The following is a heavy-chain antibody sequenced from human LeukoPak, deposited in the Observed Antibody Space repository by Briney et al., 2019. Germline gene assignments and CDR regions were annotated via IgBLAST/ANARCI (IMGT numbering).Heavy chain of an antibody. Sequence: SETLSLTCTVSGGSISSYYWSWIRQPPGKGLEWIGDIYYSGSTNYNPSLKSRVTISVDTSKNQFSLKMSSVTAPDTAVYYCARLETVLWFGELDHPMNWFDPWGQGTLVTVSS. CDR2: IYYSGST. CDR3: ARLETVLWFGELDHPMNWFDP. V-gene: IGHV4-59*01. D-gene: IGHD3-10*01. CDR1: GGSISSYY. J-gene: IGHJ5*02.